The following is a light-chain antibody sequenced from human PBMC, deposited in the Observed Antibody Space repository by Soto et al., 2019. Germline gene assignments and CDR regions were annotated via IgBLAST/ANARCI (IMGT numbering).Light chain of an antibody. CDR3: QQHINWPLT. CDR1: QTVSSS. Sequence: EIVLTQSPATLSLSPGERATLSCRASQTVSSSLAWYQQKPGQAPKLLIYEVSNRATSIPARFSGSGSGAEFTLTISSLGSGDFAPYYCQQHINWPLTFGGGTKV. CDR2: EVS. V-gene: IGKV3-11*01. J-gene: IGKJ4*01.